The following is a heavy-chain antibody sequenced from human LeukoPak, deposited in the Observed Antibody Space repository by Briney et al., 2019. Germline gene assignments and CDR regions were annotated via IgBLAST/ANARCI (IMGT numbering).Heavy chain of an antibody. CDR3: ARGRSTGYPYYFEY. CDR2: MNPNSGST. J-gene: IGHJ4*02. D-gene: IGHD5-12*01. CDR1: GYTFTSYD. V-gene: IGHV1-8*03. Sequence: ASVKVSCKASGYTFTSYDINWVRQPTGQGLDWMGWMNPNSGSTGYAQKFQGRVTITRNTSISTAYMELSGLRSEDTAVYYCARGRSTGYPYYFEYWGQGTLVTVSS.